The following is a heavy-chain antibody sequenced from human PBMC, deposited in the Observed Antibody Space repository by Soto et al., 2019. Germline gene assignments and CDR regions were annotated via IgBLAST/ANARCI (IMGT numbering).Heavy chain of an antibody. CDR3: ARANEDGAPRGGGDP. Sequence: QVQLVQSGAEVKKPGASVKVSCKASGYTFTSYYMHWVRQAPGQGLEWMGIINPSGGSTSYAQKFEGRVTMTRDTSTSTVYMELSSLGSEDTAVYYCARANEDGAPRGGGDPWGQGTLVTVSS. CDR2: INPSGGST. V-gene: IGHV1-46*03. D-gene: IGHD3-10*01. CDR1: GYTFTSYY. J-gene: IGHJ5*02.